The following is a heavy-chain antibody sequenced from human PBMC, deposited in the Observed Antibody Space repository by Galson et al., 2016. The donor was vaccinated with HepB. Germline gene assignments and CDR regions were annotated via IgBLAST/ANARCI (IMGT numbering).Heavy chain of an antibody. J-gene: IGHJ6*02. V-gene: IGHV1-69*13. CDR2: IIPALGIA. D-gene: IGHD3-22*01. CDR1: GSTFSSYA. CDR3: AKRYYESSGYSPYYYGTDV. Sequence: SVKVSCKASGSTFSSYAINWVRQAPGQGLEWMGRIIPALGIANFAQKFQGRVSFTADESTNTAYMEMSSLTSEDTAVYYCAKRYYESSGYSPYYYGTDVWGQGTTIIVSS.